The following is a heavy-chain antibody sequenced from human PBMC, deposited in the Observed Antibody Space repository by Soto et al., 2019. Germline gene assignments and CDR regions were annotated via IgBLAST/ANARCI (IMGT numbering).Heavy chain of an antibody. Sequence: QVQLQESGPGLVKPSQTLSLTCTVSGGSISSGGYYWSWIRQHPGKGLEWIGYIYYSGSTYYNPSLRSRVTTSVDTSKNQFALKLSSVTAADTAVYYCARGIAAAGTNYFDYWGQGTLVTVSS. CDR1: GGSISSGGYY. D-gene: IGHD6-13*01. CDR2: IYYSGST. J-gene: IGHJ4*02. V-gene: IGHV4-31*03. CDR3: ARGIAAAGTNYFDY.